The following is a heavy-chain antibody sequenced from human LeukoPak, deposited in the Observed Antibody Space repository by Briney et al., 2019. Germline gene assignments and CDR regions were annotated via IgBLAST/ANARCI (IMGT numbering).Heavy chain of an antibody. CDR3: ARVRAYCSGGSCYPRNAFDI. CDR1: GFTFSSYS. J-gene: IGHJ3*02. V-gene: IGHV3-21*01. CDR2: ISSSSSYI. Sequence: GGSLRLSCAASGFTFSSYSMNWVRQAPGKGLEWVSSISSSSSYIYYADSVKGRFTISRDNAKNSLYLQMNSLRAEDTAVYYCARVRAYCSGGSCYPRNAFDIWGQGTMVTVSS. D-gene: IGHD2-15*01.